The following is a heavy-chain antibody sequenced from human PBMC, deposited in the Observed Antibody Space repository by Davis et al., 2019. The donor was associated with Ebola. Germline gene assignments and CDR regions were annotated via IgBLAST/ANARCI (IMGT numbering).Heavy chain of an antibody. V-gene: IGHV3-30-3*01. Sequence: PGGSLRLSCAASGFTFSSYAMHWVRQAPGKGLEWVAVISYDGSNKYYADSVKGRFTISRDNAKNSLYLQMNSLRDEDTAVYYCARDPAAVGIRGQGTLVTVSS. J-gene: IGHJ4*02. CDR3: ARDPAAVGI. CDR2: ISYDGSNK. CDR1: GFTFSSYA. D-gene: IGHD6-13*01.